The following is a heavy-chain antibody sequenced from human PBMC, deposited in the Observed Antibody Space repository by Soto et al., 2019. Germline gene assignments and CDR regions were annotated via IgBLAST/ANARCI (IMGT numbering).Heavy chain of an antibody. CDR1: GFTFNSYT. CDR2: ISGSGGSP. Sequence: PGGSLRLSCAASGFTFNSYTMAWVRQAPGKGLEWVSSISGSGGSPSYADSVQGRFTISRDNSRNTLSLQMNSLRAEDTATCYCAKLGSSTWSPHYYFDYWGQGTLVTVSS. CDR3: AKLGSSTWSPHYYFDY. J-gene: IGHJ4*02. V-gene: IGHV3-23*01. D-gene: IGHD2-2*01.